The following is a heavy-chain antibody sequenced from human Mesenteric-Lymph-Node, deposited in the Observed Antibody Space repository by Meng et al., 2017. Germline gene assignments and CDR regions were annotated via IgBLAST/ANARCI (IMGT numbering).Heavy chain of an antibody. CDR2: MNPNSGNT. D-gene: IGHD2-8*02. Sequence: ASVKVSCKASGYIFSTYDINWVRQATGQGLEWMGWMNPNSGNTGYAQKFQGRVTITRNTSISTAYMELSSLRSEDTAVYYCARVGFPDGGYVDYWGQGTLVTVSS. V-gene: IGHV1-8*03. J-gene: IGHJ4*02. CDR1: GYIFSTYD. CDR3: ARVGFPDGGYVDY.